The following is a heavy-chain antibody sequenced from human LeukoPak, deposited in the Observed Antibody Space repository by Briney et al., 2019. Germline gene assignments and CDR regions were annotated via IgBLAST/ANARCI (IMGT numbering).Heavy chain of an antibody. CDR2: IYPGDSDT. D-gene: IGHD2-15*01. J-gene: IGHJ3*02. CDR1: GYNFTSYW. CDR3: AGTIRYCSGGSCYSDAFDI. Sequence: GESLEIPCKGSGYNFTSYWIGWGRQMPGKGVEWMGIIYPGDSDTRYSPSFQGQVTISAAKSISTAYLQWSSLKASDTAMYYCAGTIRYCSGGSCYSDAFDIWGQGTMVTVSS. V-gene: IGHV5-51*01.